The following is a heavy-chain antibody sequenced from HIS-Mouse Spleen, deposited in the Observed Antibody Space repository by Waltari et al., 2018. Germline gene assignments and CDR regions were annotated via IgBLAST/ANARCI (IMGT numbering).Heavy chain of an antibody. CDR3: ARGLGINLLGSFDL. Sequence: EVQLVESGGGLVKPGGSLRLSCAASGFPFSSYSMNWVRQAPGKGLEWVSSISSSSSYIYYADSVKGRFTISRDNAKNSLYLQMNSLRAEDTAVYYCARGLGINLLGSFDLWGRGTLVTVSS. V-gene: IGHV3-21*01. D-gene: IGHD2-8*02. CDR1: GFPFSSYS. CDR2: ISSSSSYI. J-gene: IGHJ2*01.